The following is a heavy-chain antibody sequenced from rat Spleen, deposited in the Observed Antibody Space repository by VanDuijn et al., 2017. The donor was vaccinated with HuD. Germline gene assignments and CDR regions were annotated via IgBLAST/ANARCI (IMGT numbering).Heavy chain of an antibody. CDR1: GFTFSDYY. CDR2: ISYDGSST. Sequence: EVQLVESDGGLVQPGGSQKLSCAASGFTFSDYYMAWVRQAPKKGLEWVATISYDGSSTYYRDSVKGRFTISRDNAKSTLYLQMDSLRSEDTATYYCASLGMLDYWGQGVMVTVSS. CDR3: ASLGMLDY. J-gene: IGHJ2*01. D-gene: IGHD1-12*01. V-gene: IGHV5-7*01.